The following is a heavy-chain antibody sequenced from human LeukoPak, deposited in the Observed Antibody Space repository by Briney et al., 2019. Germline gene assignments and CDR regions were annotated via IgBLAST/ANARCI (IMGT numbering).Heavy chain of an antibody. Sequence: SVKVSCKDSGGTFSSYAISWVRQAPGQGLEWMGGIIPIFGTANYAQKFQGRVTITADESTSTAYMELSSLRSEDTAVYYCARDQVYYYDSSGYYYPDAFDIWGQGTMVTVSS. D-gene: IGHD3-22*01. J-gene: IGHJ3*02. CDR1: GGTFSSYA. CDR2: IIPIFGTA. V-gene: IGHV1-69*13. CDR3: ARDQVYYYDSSGYYYPDAFDI.